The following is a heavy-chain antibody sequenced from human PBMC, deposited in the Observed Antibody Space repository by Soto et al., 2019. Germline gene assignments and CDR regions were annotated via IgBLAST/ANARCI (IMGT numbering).Heavy chain of an antibody. CDR3: ATKIPLAEEAAADPYYYGMDV. CDR1: GFTFSSYG. D-gene: IGHD6-13*01. Sequence: QVQLVESGGGVVQPGRSLRLSCAASGFTFSSYGMHWVRQAPGKGLEWVAVIWYDGSNKYYADSVKGRFTISRDNSKNTLYLQMNSLRAEDTAVYYCATKIPLAEEAAADPYYYGMDVWGQGTTVTVSS. J-gene: IGHJ6*02. CDR2: IWYDGSNK. V-gene: IGHV3-33*01.